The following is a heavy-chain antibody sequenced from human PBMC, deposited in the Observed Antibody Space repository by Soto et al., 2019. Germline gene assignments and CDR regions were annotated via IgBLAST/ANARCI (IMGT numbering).Heavy chain of an antibody. V-gene: IGHV1-18*04. D-gene: IGHD1-26*01. CDR1: GYTFTSYG. CDR2: ISAYNGNT. Sequence: ASVKVSCKASGYTFTSYGISWVRQAPGQGLEWMGWISAYNGNTNYAQKFQGRVTMTTDTSTSTAYMELRSLRSDDTAVYYCARDPDLTYSGSYMDYWGQGTLVTVSS. CDR3: ARDPDLTYSGSYMDY. J-gene: IGHJ4*02.